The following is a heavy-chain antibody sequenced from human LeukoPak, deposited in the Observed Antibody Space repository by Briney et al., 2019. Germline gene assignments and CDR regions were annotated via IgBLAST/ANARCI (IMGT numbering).Heavy chain of an antibody. J-gene: IGHJ5*02. D-gene: IGHD4-11*01. CDR2: INPTTGDT. CDR3: ARNYSDWSDP. Sequence: ASVKVSCKASGYTFNDYFMNWVRQAPGQGLEWKGWINPTTGDTKYSQKFQGRVTLTRDMSISTGYMELSRLKSDDTAVYYCARNYSDWSDPWGQGTLVTVSS. V-gene: IGHV1-2*02. CDR1: GYTFNDYF.